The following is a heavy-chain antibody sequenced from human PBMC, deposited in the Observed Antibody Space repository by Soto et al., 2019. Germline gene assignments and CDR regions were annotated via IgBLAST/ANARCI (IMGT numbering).Heavy chain of an antibody. CDR2: TNPNSGGT. V-gene: IGHV1-2*04. CDR3: ARSKVGYSGYDPRYYYYYYMDV. D-gene: IGHD5-12*01. J-gene: IGHJ6*03. Sequence: GASVKVSCKASGYTFTRYYMRWVRQAPGQGLEWMGWTNPNSGGTNYAQKFQGWVTMTRDTSISTAYMELSRLRSDDTAVYYCARSKVGYSGYDPRYYYYYYMDVWGKGTTVTVSS. CDR1: GYTFTRYY.